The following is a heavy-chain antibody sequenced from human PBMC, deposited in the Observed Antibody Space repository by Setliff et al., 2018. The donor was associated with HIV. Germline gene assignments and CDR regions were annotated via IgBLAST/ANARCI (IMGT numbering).Heavy chain of an antibody. J-gene: IGHJ4*02. CDR2: IHISGST. CDR3: ARVGYHGSGRYSFDY. D-gene: IGHD3-10*01. CDR1: GGSISSGSYY. Sequence: SETLSLTCTVSGGSISSGSYYWSWIRQPAGKGLEWIGHIHISGSTKYNPSLKSRVTISADTSKNQFSLNLSSVTAAETAVYYCARVGYHGSGRYSFDYWGQGTLVTVSS. V-gene: IGHV4-61*09.